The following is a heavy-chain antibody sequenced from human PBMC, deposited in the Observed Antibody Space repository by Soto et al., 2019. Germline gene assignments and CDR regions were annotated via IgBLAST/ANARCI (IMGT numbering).Heavy chain of an antibody. J-gene: IGHJ4*02. V-gene: IGHV1-69*11. Sequence: QVQLVQSGAQVKKPGSSVKVSCKASGDSFSTYAVSWVRQAPGHGLEWMGKIIPLLRSTTYAQKFRGRVTIPADETTSTAYMDLTSLTAEDTAVYYCATDSGIVAVPAAMGFDYWGQGTLVTVSS. CDR1: GDSFSTYA. CDR3: ATDSGIVAVPAAMGFDY. D-gene: IGHD2-2*01. CDR2: IIPLLRST.